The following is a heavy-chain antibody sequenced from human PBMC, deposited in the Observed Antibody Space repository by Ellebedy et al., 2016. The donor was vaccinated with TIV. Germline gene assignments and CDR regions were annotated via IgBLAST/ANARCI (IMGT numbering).Heavy chain of an antibody. CDR3: AKPGVPHEMFWNYHFDS. D-gene: IGHD1-7*01. J-gene: IGHJ4*02. CDR2: VKQYGDKK. Sequence: GESLKISCAASGFTFSNYDMHWVRQAPGKGLEWLALVKQYGDKKYYADSVRGRFTISRARSDNTLYPQMIRLRPEDSAVYYCAKPGVPHEMFWNYHFDSWGPGTLVTVSS. CDR1: GFTFSNYD. V-gene: IGHV3-30*02.